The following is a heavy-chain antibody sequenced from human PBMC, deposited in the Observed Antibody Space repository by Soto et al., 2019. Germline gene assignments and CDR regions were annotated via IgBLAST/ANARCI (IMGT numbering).Heavy chain of an antibody. J-gene: IGHJ6*02. CDR1: GYTITSLS. CDR2: FDPGGGGT. V-gene: IGHV1-24*01. Sequence: ASVKLSCKASGYTITSLSMHCVRQAPGKGLEWMGGFDPGGGGTIYAQKFQGRVTMTGDTSTSTVYMELSSLRSEDTAVYYCASSAAYSSSSLTLPYYYGMDVWRQGTTVTVSS. CDR3: ASSAAYSSSSLTLPYYYGMDV. D-gene: IGHD6-6*01.